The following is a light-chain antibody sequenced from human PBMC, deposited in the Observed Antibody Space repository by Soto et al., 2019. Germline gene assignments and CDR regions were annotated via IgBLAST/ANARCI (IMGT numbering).Light chain of an antibody. CDR3: HQYGGAPQT. CDR2: GAS. V-gene: IGKV3-20*01. J-gene: IGKJ1*01. Sequence: EIVLTQSPGTLSLSPWERAALSCRASQSVSNYLAWYQRKPGQAPRLLIYGASSRVTGIPDRFSGSGSGTDFTRTISRLEPDDFAVYYCHQYGGAPQTFGQGTKVEIK. CDR1: QSVSNY.